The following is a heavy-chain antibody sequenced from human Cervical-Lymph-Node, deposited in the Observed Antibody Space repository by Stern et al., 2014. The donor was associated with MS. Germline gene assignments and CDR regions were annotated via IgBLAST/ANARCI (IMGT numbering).Heavy chain of an antibody. CDR1: GGSVRSDDYY. CDR2: MYYSGSP. Sequence: QLQLQESGPGLVKPSQTLSLTCIVSGGSVRSDDYYWSWIRQHPEKGLEWIGYMYYSGSPYYNPSLKSRATISVDTSKNQFSLKVTSVTPADTAVYYCARFTDTRVVVTASDAFDIWGQGTMVTVSS. CDR3: ARFTDTRVVVTASDAFDI. J-gene: IGHJ3*02. V-gene: IGHV4-31*02. D-gene: IGHD2-21*02.